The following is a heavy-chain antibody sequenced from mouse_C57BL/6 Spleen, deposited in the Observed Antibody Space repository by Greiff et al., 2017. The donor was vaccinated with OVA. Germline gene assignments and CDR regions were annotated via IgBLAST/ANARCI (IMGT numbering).Heavy chain of an antibody. D-gene: IGHD1-1*01. Sequence: EVQVVESGGGLVQPGGSLKLSCAASGFTFSDYYMYWVRQTPEKRLEWVAYISNGGGSTYYPDTVKGRFTISRDNAKNTLYLQMSRLKSEDTAMYYGARPYYGEGYFDVWGTGTTVTVSS. CDR1: GFTFSDYY. V-gene: IGHV5-12*01. J-gene: IGHJ1*03. CDR3: ARPYYGEGYFDV. CDR2: ISNGGGST.